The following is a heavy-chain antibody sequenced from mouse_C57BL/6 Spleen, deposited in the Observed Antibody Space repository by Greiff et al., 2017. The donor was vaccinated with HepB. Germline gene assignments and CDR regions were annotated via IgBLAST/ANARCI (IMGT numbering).Heavy chain of an antibody. D-gene: IGHD1-1*01. J-gene: IGHJ2*01. CDR1: GYTFTSYW. V-gene: IGHV1-61*01. Sequence: QVQLKQPGAELVRPGSSVKLSCKASGYTFTSYWMDWVKQRPGQGLEWIGNIYPSDSETHYNQKFKDKATLTVDKSSSTAYMQLSSLTSEDSAVYYCAREGGSRDYFDYWGQGTTLTVSS. CDR2: IYPSDSET. CDR3: AREGGSRDYFDY.